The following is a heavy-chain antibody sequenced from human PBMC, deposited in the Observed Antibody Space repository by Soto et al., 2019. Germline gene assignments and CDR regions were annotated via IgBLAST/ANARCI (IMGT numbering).Heavy chain of an antibody. CDR3: ARDQGGITGTTYSWFDP. D-gene: IGHD1-7*01. Sequence: PSETLSLTCTVSGGSISSGDYYWSWILQPPGKGLEWIGYIYYSGSTYYNPSLKSRVTISVDTSKNQFSLKLSSVTAADTAVYYCARDQGGITGTTYSWFDPWGQGTLVTVSS. J-gene: IGHJ5*02. CDR1: GGSISSGDYY. V-gene: IGHV4-30-4*01. CDR2: IYYSGST.